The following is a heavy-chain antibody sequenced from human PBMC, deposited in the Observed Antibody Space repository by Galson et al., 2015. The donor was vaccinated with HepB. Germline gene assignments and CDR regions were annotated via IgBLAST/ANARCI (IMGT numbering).Heavy chain of an antibody. J-gene: IGHJ4*02. Sequence: SLRLSCAASEFIFSDYGMHWVRQAPGKGLEWVALIWKDGSNKYYSDSVKGLFTTSRDNSQKTLYLQMNSLRAEDTAIYYCASEDKNVAVAALDSWGQGTMVIVSS. D-gene: IGHD6-19*01. CDR2: IWKDGSNK. CDR3: ASEDKNVAVAALDS. V-gene: IGHV3-33*08. CDR1: EFIFSDYG.